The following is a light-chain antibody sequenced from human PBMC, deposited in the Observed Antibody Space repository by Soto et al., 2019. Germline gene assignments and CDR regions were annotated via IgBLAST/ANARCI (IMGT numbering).Light chain of an antibody. V-gene: IGLV2-14*01. CDR1: SSDLAIYNY. CDR2: QVT. Sequence: QSALTHPASVSGSPGQSITISCTGTSSDLAIYNYVSWYQQQPGKAPKLMNYQVTNRPSGVSNRFSGSRSGNTASLTISGLQAEDEADYYCSSYTDSSNYGFGTGTKLTVL. CDR3: SSYTDSSNYG. J-gene: IGLJ1*01.